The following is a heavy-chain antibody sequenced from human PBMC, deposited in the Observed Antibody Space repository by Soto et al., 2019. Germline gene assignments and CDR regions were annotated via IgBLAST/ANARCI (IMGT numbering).Heavy chain of an antibody. CDR3: ARGAPYSYAPYHFDY. D-gene: IGHD5-18*01. J-gene: IGHJ4*02. V-gene: IGHV1-2*02. Sequence: ASVKVSCKASGYTFNRYYMHWVRQSPGPGLEWMGWISPHTGGTTYAQNFQGRVTMTRDTSVSTAFKELSSLRSEDTAVYYCARGAPYSYAPYHFDYWGQGTLVTVSS. CDR2: ISPHTGGT. CDR1: GYTFNRYY.